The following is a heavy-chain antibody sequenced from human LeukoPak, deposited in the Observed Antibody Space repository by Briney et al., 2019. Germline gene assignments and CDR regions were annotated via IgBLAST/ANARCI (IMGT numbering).Heavy chain of an antibody. Sequence: PSETLSLTCTVSGGSISSGSYYWSWIRQPAGKGLEWIGRIYTSGSTNYNPSLKSRVTISVDTSKNQFSLKLSSVTAADTAVYYCASIGYSGYWGQGTLVTVSS. V-gene: IGHV4-61*02. J-gene: IGHJ4*02. CDR2: IYTSGST. CDR3: ASIGYSGY. D-gene: IGHD5-12*01. CDR1: GGSISSGSYY.